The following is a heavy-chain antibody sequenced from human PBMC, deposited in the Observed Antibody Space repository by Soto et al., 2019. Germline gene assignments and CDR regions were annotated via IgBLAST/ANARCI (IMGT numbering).Heavy chain of an antibody. Sequence: SVKVSCKASGGTFSSYAISWVRQAPGQGLEWMGGIIPIFGTANYAQKFQGRVTITADESTSTAYMELSSLRSEDTAVYYCARDSEDYGGNPIYFGYWGQGTMVTVSS. J-gene: IGHJ4*02. CDR3: ARDSEDYGGNPIYFGY. V-gene: IGHV1-69*13. CDR1: GGTFSSYA. D-gene: IGHD4-17*01. CDR2: IIPIFGTA.